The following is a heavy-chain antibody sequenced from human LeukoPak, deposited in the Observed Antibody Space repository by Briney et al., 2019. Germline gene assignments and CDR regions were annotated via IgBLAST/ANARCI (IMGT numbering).Heavy chain of an antibody. CDR3: ARDGYNSGYFDY. Sequence: PSETLSLTCTVSGASISSGGYYWNWIRQPPGKGLEWIGYIYYSRSTSYSPSLKSRLTISADTSKNQFSLKLSSVTAADTAVYYCARDGYNSGYFDYWGQGTLVTVSS. J-gene: IGHJ4*02. CDR2: IYYSRST. V-gene: IGHV4-30-4*01. CDR1: GASISSGGYY. D-gene: IGHD5-24*01.